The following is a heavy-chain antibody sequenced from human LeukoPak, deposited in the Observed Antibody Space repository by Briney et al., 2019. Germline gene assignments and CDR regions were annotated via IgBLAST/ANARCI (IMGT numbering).Heavy chain of an antibody. V-gene: IGHV1-2*02. CDR2: INLNSGGT. D-gene: IGHD3-3*01. J-gene: IGHJ4*02. Sequence: ASVKVSCKASGYTFTGYYMHWVRQAPGQGLEWMGWINLNSGGTNYAQKFQGRVTMTRDTSISTAYMELSRLRSDDTAVYYCARDRPGWVSGYSSPDHGGLDYWGQGTLVTVSS. CDR1: GYTFTGYY. CDR3: ARDRPGWVSGYSSPDHGGLDY.